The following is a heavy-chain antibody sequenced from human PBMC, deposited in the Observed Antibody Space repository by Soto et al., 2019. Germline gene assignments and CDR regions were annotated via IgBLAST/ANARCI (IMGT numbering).Heavy chain of an antibody. CDR2: ISGSGGST. CDR1: GFPFSSFA. J-gene: IGHJ4*02. V-gene: IGHV3-23*01. Sequence: GESQSLSCSASGFPFSSFAMSWVRPAPGKGLDWVSAISGSGGSTYSADSVKGRFTISRDNSKNSLYLQMNSLRAEDTAVDDCARYPNDGYNSPVDYWGQGTLVTVSS. D-gene: IGHD5-12*01. CDR3: ARYPNDGYNSPVDY.